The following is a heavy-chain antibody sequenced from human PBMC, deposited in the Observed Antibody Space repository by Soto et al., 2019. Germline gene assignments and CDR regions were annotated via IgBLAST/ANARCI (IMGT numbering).Heavy chain of an antibody. D-gene: IGHD2-2*01. Sequence: ALVKVSCKXSGYTFTSYGISWVRQAPGQGLEWMGWISAYNGNTNYAQKLQGRVTMTTDTSTSTAYMELRSLRSDDTAVYYCARDQRYCSSTSCPYYYYYGMDVWGQGTTVTVSS. CDR3: ARDQRYCSSTSCPYYYYYGMDV. CDR2: ISAYNGNT. CDR1: GYTFTSYG. J-gene: IGHJ6*02. V-gene: IGHV1-18*04.